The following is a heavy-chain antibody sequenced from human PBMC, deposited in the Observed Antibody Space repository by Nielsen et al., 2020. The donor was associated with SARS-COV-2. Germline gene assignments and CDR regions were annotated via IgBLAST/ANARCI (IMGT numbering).Heavy chain of an antibody. J-gene: IGHJ5*02. Sequence: WVRQAPGQGLEWMGWINTNTGNPTYAQGFTGRFVFSLDSSDSTAYLQISSLKAEDTAVYYCAREDYGSGSYYNLNWFDPWGQGTLVTVSS. V-gene: IGHV7-4-1*02. CDR2: INTNTGNP. CDR3: AREDYGSGSYYNLNWFDP. D-gene: IGHD3-10*01.